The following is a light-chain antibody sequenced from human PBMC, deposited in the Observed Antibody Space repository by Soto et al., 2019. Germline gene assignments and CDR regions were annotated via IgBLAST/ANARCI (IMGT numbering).Light chain of an antibody. J-gene: IGKJ2*01. CDR3: QQYYSTPPL. CDR1: QSVLYSSNNKNY. Sequence: DIVRTQSPDSLAVSLGERATINCKPSQSVLYSSNNKNYLAWYQQKPGQPPKLLIYWASTRESGVPDRFSGSGSGTDFTLTISSLQAEDVAVYYCQQYYSTPPLFGQGTKLEIK. V-gene: IGKV4-1*01. CDR2: WAS.